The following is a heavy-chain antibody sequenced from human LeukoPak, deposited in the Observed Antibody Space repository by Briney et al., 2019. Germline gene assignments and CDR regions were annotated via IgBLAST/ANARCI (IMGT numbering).Heavy chain of an antibody. V-gene: IGHV3-23*01. Sequence: GGSLRLSCAASGFTFNSYAMSWVRQAPGKGLEWVSAIRGSGGGTYYADSVKGRFTISRDNSKNTLYLQMNSLRDKDTALYYCAKAGIGVVGYFDYWGQGTLVTVSS. CDR3: AKAGIGVVGYFDY. J-gene: IGHJ4*02. CDR1: GFTFNSYA. CDR2: IRGSGGGT. D-gene: IGHD6-19*01.